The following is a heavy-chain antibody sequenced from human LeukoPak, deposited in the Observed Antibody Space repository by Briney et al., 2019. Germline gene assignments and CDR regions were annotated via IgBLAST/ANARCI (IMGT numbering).Heavy chain of an antibody. Sequence: GASVKVSCKASGYTFTSYYMHWVRQAPGQGLEWMGIINPSGGSTSYAQKFQGRVTMTRDTSTSTVYMELSSLRSDDTAVYYCARDGNSYGPLDYWGQGTLVTVSS. V-gene: IGHV1-46*01. CDR2: INPSGGST. D-gene: IGHD5-18*01. CDR3: ARDGNSYGPLDY. CDR1: GYTFTSYY. J-gene: IGHJ4*02.